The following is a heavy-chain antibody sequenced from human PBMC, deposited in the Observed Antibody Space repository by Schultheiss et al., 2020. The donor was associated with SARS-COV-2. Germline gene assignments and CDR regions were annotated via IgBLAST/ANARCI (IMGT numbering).Heavy chain of an antibody. Sequence: SETLSLTCAVSGYSISSGYYWSWIRQPAGKGLEWIGRIYTSGSTNYNPSLKSRVTISVDTSKNQFSLKLSSVTAADTAVYYCARINIVVVPAARPDTYYYYGMDVWGQGTTVTVSS. J-gene: IGHJ6*02. D-gene: IGHD2-2*01. CDR2: IYTSGST. CDR3: ARINIVVVPAARPDTYYYYGMDV. V-gene: IGHV4-61*02. CDR1: GYSISSGYY.